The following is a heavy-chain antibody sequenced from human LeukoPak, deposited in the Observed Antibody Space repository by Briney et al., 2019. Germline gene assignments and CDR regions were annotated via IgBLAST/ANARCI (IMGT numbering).Heavy chain of an antibody. Sequence: GGSLRLSCAASGFTFSSYGMHWVRQAPGKGLEWVAFIRYDGSNKYYADSVKGRFTISRDNAKNSLYLQMNSLRAEDTAVYYCARDYSGSYYVYYYYMDVWGKGTTVTVSS. CDR1: GFTFSSYG. D-gene: IGHD1-26*01. V-gene: IGHV3-30*02. CDR2: IRYDGSNK. CDR3: ARDYSGSYYVYYYYMDV. J-gene: IGHJ6*03.